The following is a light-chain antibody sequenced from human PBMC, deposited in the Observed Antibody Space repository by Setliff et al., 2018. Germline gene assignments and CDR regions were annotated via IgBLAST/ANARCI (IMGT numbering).Light chain of an antibody. Sequence: QSALAQPASVSGSPGQSITISCTGPSSDIGGYNYVSWYQQYPGKAPQLIIYGASKRPSGVSDRFSGSKSGNTASLTVSGLQAEDEADYYCSSYEGSNNDVFGTGTKGTV. J-gene: IGLJ1*01. CDR3: SSYEGSNNDV. CDR2: GAS. CDR1: SSDIGGYNY. V-gene: IGLV2-14*03.